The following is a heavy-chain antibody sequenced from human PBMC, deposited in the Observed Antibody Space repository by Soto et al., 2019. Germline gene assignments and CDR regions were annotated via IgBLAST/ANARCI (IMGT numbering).Heavy chain of an antibody. J-gene: IGHJ3*02. D-gene: IGHD3-16*02. Sequence: VASVKVSCKASGYTFTSYAMHWVRQAPGQRLEWMGWINAGNGNTKYSQKFQGRVTITRDTSASTAYMELSSLRSEDTAVYYCAREIVATNTYYDYIWGSYRYNPSDAFDIWGQGTMVTVSS. CDR3: AREIVATNTYYDYIWGSYRYNPSDAFDI. CDR2: INAGNGNT. V-gene: IGHV1-3*01. CDR1: GYTFTSYA.